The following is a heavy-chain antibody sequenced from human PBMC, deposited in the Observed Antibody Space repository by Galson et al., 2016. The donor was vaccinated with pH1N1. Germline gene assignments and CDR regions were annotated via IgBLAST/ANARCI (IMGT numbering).Heavy chain of an antibody. J-gene: IGHJ4*02. D-gene: IGHD3-22*01. V-gene: IGHV4-38-2*01. CDR2: IYHSGTT. CDR3: ARHHRYYDSSGYYFDY. Sequence: SETLSLTCAVSGYSIRNGYFWGWIRQPPGQGLEWIGIIYHSGTTYYNPSLESRVTISVDTSKNQFSLKVKSVTAADTAVYYCARHHRYYDSSGYYFDYWGQGILVTVSS. CDR1: GYSIRNGYF.